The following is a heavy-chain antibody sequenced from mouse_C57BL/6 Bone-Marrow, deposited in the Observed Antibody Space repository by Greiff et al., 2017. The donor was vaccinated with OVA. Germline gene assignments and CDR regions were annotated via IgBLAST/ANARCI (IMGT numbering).Heavy chain of an antibody. J-gene: IGHJ3*01. CDR1: GFTFSSYG. CDR3: ARPLYDGYFPWVAY. V-gene: IGHV5-6*01. Sequence: EVQGVESGGDLVKPGGSLKLSCAASGFTFSSYGMSWVRQTPDKRLEWVATISSGGSYTYYPDCVKGRFTISRDNAKNTLYLQMSSLKSEDTAMYYCARPLYDGYFPWVAYWGQGTLVTVSA. D-gene: IGHD2-3*01. CDR2: ISSGGSYT.